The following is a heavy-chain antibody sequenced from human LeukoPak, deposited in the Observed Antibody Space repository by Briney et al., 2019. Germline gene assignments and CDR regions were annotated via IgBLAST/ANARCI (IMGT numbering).Heavy chain of an antibody. D-gene: IGHD6-13*01. V-gene: IGHV4-39*07. CDR3: ASTSSSWSGYFDY. J-gene: IGHJ4*02. CDR2: IYYSGST. CDR1: SGSLTDYY. Sequence: PSETLSLTCTVSSGSLTDYYWSWLRQPPGKGLEWIGSIYYSGSTYYNPSLKSRVTISVDTSKNQFSLKLSSVTAADTAVYYCASTSSSWSGYFDYWGQGTLVTVSS.